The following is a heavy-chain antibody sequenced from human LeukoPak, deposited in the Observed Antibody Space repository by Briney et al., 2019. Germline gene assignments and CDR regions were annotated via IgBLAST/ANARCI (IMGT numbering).Heavy chain of an antibody. CDR3: ARALERRRNYFDY. CDR2: IYYSGST. V-gene: IGHV4-61*05. J-gene: IGHJ4*02. D-gene: IGHD1-1*01. Sequence: PSETLSLTCTVSGASISSTTHYWGWICQSPGKGLEWIGYIYYSGSTNYNPSLKSRVTISVDTSKNQFSLKLSSVTAADTAVYYCARALERRRNYFDYWGQGTLVTVSS. CDR1: GASISSTTHY.